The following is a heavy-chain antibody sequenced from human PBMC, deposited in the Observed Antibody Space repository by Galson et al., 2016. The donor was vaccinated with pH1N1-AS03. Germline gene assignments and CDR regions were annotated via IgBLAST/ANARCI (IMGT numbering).Heavy chain of an antibody. CDR3: ARVSGEDGRGGYKGASAMDA. CDR2: INPIVGLA. V-gene: IGHV1-69*02. D-gene: IGHD5-24*01. Sequence: SVKVSCKASGGTLSSYTINWVRQAPGQGLEWVGRINPIVGLADYAQKLQDRVTITADKSTSTVYMELGSLRSEDTAVYYCARVSGEDGRGGYKGASAMDAWGQGTTVTVSS. J-gene: IGHJ6*02. CDR1: GGTLSSYT.